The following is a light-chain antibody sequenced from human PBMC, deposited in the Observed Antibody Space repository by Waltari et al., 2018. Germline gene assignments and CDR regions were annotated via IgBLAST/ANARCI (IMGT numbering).Light chain of an antibody. CDR1: SSNIENYS. Sequence: QSGLTQPPSASGTPGQRVTISCSGSSSNIENYSVNWYQQLPGTAAKLLIYSNNQRPSGVPDRFSGSKSGPSASLAISGLQSDDEGDYYCAAWDDSLGGPLFGGGTELTVL. V-gene: IGLV1-44*01. J-gene: IGLJ2*01. CDR2: SNN. CDR3: AAWDDSLGGPL.